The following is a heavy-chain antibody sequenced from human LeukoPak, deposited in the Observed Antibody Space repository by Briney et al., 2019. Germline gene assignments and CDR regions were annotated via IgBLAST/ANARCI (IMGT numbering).Heavy chain of an antibody. CDR3: ARDRMEYYFDY. CDR2: ISGSGGST. V-gene: IGHV3-21*01. Sequence: GGSLRLSCAASGFTFSSYAMSWVRQAPGKGLEWVSGISGSGGSTYYADSVKGRFTISRDNAKNSLYLQMNSLRAEDTAVYYCARDRMEYYFDYWGQGTLVTVSS. J-gene: IGHJ4*02. CDR1: GFTFSSYA. D-gene: IGHD3-3*01.